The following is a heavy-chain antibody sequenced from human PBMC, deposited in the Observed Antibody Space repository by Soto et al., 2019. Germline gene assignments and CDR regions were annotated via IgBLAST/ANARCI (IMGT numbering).Heavy chain of an antibody. V-gene: IGHV3-23*01. Sequence: EVQLLESGGGLVQPGGSLRLSCAASGFTFSSYAMSWVRQAPGKGLEWVSAISGSGGSTYYADSVTGRFTSSRDNSKNTLYLQMNSLRDEDSAVYYCAKDGGYSYGGCDYWGQGTMVTVSS. J-gene: IGHJ4*02. CDR1: GFTFSSYA. D-gene: IGHD5-18*01. CDR2: ISGSGGST. CDR3: AKDGGYSYGGCDY.